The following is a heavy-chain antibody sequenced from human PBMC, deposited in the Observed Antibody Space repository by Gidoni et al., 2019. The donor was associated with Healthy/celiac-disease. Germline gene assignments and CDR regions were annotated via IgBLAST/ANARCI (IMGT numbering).Heavy chain of an antibody. D-gene: IGHD6-13*01. V-gene: IGHV1-69*01. CDR2: IIPIFGTA. CDR3: ARDLKLAAAGTRYYYYYYMDV. CDR1: GGTFSSYA. Sequence: QVQLVQSGAEVKKPGSSVKVSCKASGGTFSSYAIRWVRQAPGQGLEWMGGIIPIFGTANDAQKFQGRVTITADESTSTAYMELSSLRSEDAAVYYCARDLKLAAAGTRYYYYYYMDVWGKGTTVTVSS. J-gene: IGHJ6*03.